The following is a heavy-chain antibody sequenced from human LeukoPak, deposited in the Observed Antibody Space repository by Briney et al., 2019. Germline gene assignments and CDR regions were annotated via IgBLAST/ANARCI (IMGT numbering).Heavy chain of an antibody. CDR1: GGTFSSYA. V-gene: IGHV1-69*04. J-gene: IGHJ4*02. CDR2: IIPILGIA. CDR3: ARGVYSSGWYYY. Sequence: GASVKVSCKASGGTFSSYAISWVRQAPGQGLEWMGRIIPILGIANYAQKFQGRVTITADKSTSTAYMELSSLRSEDTAVYYCARGVYSSGWYYYWGQGTLVTVSS. D-gene: IGHD6-19*01.